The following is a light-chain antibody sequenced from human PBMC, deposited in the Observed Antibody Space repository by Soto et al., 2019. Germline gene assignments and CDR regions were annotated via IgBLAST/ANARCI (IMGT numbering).Light chain of an antibody. Sequence: QSALTQPASVSGSPGQSITISCTGTSSDVGGYKFVSWYQQHPDKAPKLIIYEVSNRPSGISNRFSGSKSGNTASLTISGLQAEDEADYYCSSYTRATTWVFGGGTQLTVL. V-gene: IGLV2-14*01. J-gene: IGLJ3*02. CDR1: SSDVGGYKF. CDR2: EVS. CDR3: SSYTRATTWV.